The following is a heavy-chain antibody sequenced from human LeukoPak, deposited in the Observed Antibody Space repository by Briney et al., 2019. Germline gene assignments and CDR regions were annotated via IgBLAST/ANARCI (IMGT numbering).Heavy chain of an antibody. J-gene: IGHJ6*03. CDR2: IYTSGST. CDR1: GGSISSGSYY. Sequence: PSQTLSLTCTVSGGSISSGSYYWSWIRQPAGKGLEWIGRIYTSGSTNYNPSLKSRVTISVDTSKNQFSLKLSSVTAADTAVYYCARVRFSGDEGYYYYYMDVWGKGTTVTISS. D-gene: IGHD7-27*01. CDR3: ARVRFSGDEGYYYYYMDV. V-gene: IGHV4-61*02.